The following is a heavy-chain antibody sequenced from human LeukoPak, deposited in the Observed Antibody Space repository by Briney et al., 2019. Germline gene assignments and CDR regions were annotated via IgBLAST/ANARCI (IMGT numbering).Heavy chain of an antibody. D-gene: IGHD6-6*01. Sequence: ETLSLTCTVSGGSISSYYWGWIRQPPGKGLEWIGSIYYSGSTYYNPSLKSRVTISVDTSKNQFSLKLSSVTAADTAVYYCARLTASGIAARPMGFDYWGQGTLVTVSS. CDR2: IYYSGST. CDR3: ARLTASGIAARPMGFDY. J-gene: IGHJ4*02. CDR1: GGSISSYY. V-gene: IGHV4-39*01.